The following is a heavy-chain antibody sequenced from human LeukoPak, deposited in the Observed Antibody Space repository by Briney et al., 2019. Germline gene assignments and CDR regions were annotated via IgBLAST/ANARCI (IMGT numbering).Heavy chain of an antibody. CDR1: GFTFSSYS. D-gene: IGHD2-15*01. J-gene: IGHJ4*02. CDR3: ARAVGYCSGGSCHRFDY. Sequence: GGSLRLSCVASGFTFSSYSLYWVRQAPGKGLQFVSAISGGGASAYYADSVKGRFSISRDNSKNTLYLQMGSLRAEDMAVYYCARAVGYCSGGSCHRFDYWGQGTLVTVSS. V-gene: IGHV3-64*02. CDR2: ISGGGASA.